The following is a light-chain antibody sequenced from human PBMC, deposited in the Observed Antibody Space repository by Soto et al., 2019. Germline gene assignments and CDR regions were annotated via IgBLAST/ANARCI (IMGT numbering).Light chain of an antibody. CDR2: AAS. CDR3: QQYYSVLT. J-gene: IGKJ5*01. CDR1: QSISSY. V-gene: IGKV1-39*01. Sequence: IRFTQSPSSLSATLGDRVTITCRASQSISSYLNWYQQKPGKAPKLLIYAASSLQSGVPSRFSGSGSGTDFTLTISCLQSEDFATYYCQQYYSVLTFGQGTLLEI.